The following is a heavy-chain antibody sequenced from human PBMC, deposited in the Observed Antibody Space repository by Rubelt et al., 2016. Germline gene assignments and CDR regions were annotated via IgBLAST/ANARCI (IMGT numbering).Heavy chain of an antibody. J-gene: IGHJ5*02. D-gene: IGHD3-3*01. CDR2: IYYSGYT. V-gene: IGHV4-61*01. CDR1: GGSISSSSYY. CDR3: ARDVRFLEWRVANWFDP. Sequence: QLQLQESGPGLVKPSETLSLTCTVSGGSISSSSYYWIWIRQPPGKGLEWFGYIYYSGYTNFTPSRKSRVTISVDTSKNQFSLKLSSGTAADTAVYYCARDVRFLEWRVANWFDPWGQGTLVTVSS.